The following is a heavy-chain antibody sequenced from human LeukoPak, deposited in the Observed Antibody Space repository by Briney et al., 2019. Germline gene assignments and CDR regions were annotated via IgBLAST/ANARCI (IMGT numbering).Heavy chain of an antibody. Sequence: SQTLSLTCTVSGGSISSGGYYWSWIRQHPGKGLEWIGYIYYSGSTYYNPSLKSRVTISVDTSKNRFSLKLSSVTAADTAVYYCARSNIDGSGTDLAFDIWGQGTMVTVSS. J-gene: IGHJ3*02. D-gene: IGHD3-10*01. V-gene: IGHV4-31*03. CDR2: IYYSGST. CDR3: ARSNIDGSGTDLAFDI. CDR1: GGSISSGGYY.